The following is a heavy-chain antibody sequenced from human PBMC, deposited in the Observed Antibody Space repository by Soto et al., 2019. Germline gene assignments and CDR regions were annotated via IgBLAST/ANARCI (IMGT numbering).Heavy chain of an antibody. V-gene: IGHV1-69*08. J-gene: IGHJ4*02. Sequence: QVQLVQSGAEVKKPGSSVKVSCKASGGTFSSYTISWVRQAPGQGLEWMGRIIPILGIANYAQKFEGRVKITADKSTSTACKELSSLRSEDTAVYYCARDPSAYDLPAYWGQGTLITVSS. CDR3: ARDPSAYDLPAY. D-gene: IGHD3-3*01. CDR2: IIPILGIA. CDR1: GGTFSSYT.